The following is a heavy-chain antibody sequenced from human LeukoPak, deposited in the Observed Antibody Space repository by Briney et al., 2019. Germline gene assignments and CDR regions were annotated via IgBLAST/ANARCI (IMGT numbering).Heavy chain of an antibody. Sequence: SVKVSCKVSGGTFSSYAISWVRQAPGQGLEWMGRIIPILGIANYAHKFQGRVTITADKSTSTAYMELSSLRSEDTAVYYCAATTLLDNWFDPWGQGTLVTVSS. CDR3: AATTLLDNWFDP. V-gene: IGHV1-69*04. D-gene: IGHD3-10*01. J-gene: IGHJ5*02. CDR2: IIPILGIA. CDR1: GGTFSSYA.